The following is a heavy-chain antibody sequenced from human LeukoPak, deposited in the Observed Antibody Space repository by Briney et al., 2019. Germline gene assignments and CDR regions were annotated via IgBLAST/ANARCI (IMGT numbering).Heavy chain of an antibody. D-gene: IGHD3-3*01. CDR2: IYCSGST. CDR3: ARSRYDFWSGSVDYYMDV. J-gene: IGHJ6*03. V-gene: IGHV4-39*07. CDR1: GGSISSSSYY. Sequence: SETLSLTCTVSGGSISSSSYYWGWIRQPPGKGLEWIGSIYCSGSTYYNPSLKSRVTISVDTSKNQFSLKLSSVTAADTAVYYCARSRYDFWSGSVDYYMDVWGKGTTVTVSS.